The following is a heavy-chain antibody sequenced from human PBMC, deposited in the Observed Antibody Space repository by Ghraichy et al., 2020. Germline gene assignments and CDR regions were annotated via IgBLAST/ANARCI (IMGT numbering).Heavy chain of an antibody. CDR1: GFTFSSYA. Sequence: GGSLRLSCAASGFTFSSYAMSWVRQAPGKGLEWVSAISGSGGSTYYADSVKGRFTISRDNSKNTLYLQMNSLRAEDTAVYYCAKESSIITIFGVVPHGYYFDYWGQGTLVTVSS. CDR3: AKESSIITIFGVVPHGYYFDY. J-gene: IGHJ4*02. V-gene: IGHV3-23*01. D-gene: IGHD3-3*01. CDR2: ISGSGGST.